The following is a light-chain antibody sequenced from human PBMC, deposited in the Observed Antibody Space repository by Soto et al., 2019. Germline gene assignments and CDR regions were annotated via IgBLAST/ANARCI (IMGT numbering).Light chain of an antibody. CDR2: EGS. Sequence: QSVLTQPASVSGSPGQSITISCTGTSSDVGSHNLVSWYQQNPGKAPKLIIYEGSKRPSGVSNRFPRTKSYNPAALTISGLQAEDEADYYCCSYAGSSPWVFGGGTQLTVL. V-gene: IGLV2-23*01. J-gene: IGLJ3*02. CDR1: SSDVGSHNL. CDR3: CSYAGSSPWV.